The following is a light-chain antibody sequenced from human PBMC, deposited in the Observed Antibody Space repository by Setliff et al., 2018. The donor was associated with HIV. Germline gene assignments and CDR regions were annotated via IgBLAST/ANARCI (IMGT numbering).Light chain of an antibody. Sequence: QSALTQPASVSGSPGQSITISCTGTSSDVGSYKLVSWYQQHPGKAHKVMIYQVTKRHSGVSKRFSGSKSANTASLTISGLQAEDEDDYYWCSYAGSGTLYVVGTGTKVTVL. J-gene: IGLJ1*01. CDR3: CSYAGSGTLYV. CDR1: SSDVGSYKL. V-gene: IGLV2-23*02. CDR2: QVT.